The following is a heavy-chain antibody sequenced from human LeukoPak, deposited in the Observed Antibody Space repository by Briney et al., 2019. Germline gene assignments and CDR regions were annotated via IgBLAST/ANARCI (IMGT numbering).Heavy chain of an antibody. CDR2: INPNSGGT. Sequence: ASVKVSCKASGYTFIGYYMHWVRQAPGQGLEWMGWINPNSGGTNYAQKFQGWVTMTRDTSISTAYMELSRLRSDDTAVYYCTRASSYYYGSGSYEPYYYYGMDVWGQGTTVTVSS. CDR3: TRASSYYYGSGSYEPYYYYGMDV. D-gene: IGHD3-10*01. V-gene: IGHV1-2*04. J-gene: IGHJ6*02. CDR1: GYTFIGYY.